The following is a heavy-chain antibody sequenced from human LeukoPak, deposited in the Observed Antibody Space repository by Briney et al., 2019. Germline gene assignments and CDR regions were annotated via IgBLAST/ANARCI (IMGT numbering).Heavy chain of an antibody. J-gene: IGHJ4*02. CDR2: TKQDGSEK. Sequence: GGSLRLSCAASGFTFSSYWMSWVRQAPGKGLEWVANTKQDGSEKYYVDSVKGRFTISRDNAKNSLYLQMNSLRAEDTAVYYCARVRSAAGTGIGVYYFDYWGQGTLVTVSS. D-gene: IGHD6-13*01. CDR3: ARVRSAAGTGIGVYYFDY. V-gene: IGHV3-7*01. CDR1: GFTFSSYW.